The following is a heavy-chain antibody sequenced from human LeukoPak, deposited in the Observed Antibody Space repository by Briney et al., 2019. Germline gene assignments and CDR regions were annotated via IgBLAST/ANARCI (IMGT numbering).Heavy chain of an antibody. J-gene: IGHJ5*02. CDR1: GGSISSYY. V-gene: IGHV4-59*01. CDR3: AREGGAISFIDH. D-gene: IGHD3-16*02. CDR2: IYNSGST. Sequence: PSETLSLTCTVSGGSISSYYWSWIRQPPGKGLEWIGYIYNSGSTNYTPSLKSRVTISIDTSKNQFSLKLSSVTAADTAVYYCAREGGAISFIDHWGQGTLVTVSS.